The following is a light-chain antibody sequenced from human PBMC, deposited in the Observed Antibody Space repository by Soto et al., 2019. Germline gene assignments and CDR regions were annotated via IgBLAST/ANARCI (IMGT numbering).Light chain of an antibody. V-gene: IGKV1-39*01. Sequence: DIQLTQSPTSLSASVGDRLTIACRASQFIDSYLNWYQQKQGKXPKXXIYAASSLQSGVSSRFSGSGSGTDLTITINSLQPEDFETYYCQQSYSTTRTFGQGTKVDIK. CDR1: QFIDSY. J-gene: IGKJ1*01. CDR3: QQSYSTTRT. CDR2: AAS.